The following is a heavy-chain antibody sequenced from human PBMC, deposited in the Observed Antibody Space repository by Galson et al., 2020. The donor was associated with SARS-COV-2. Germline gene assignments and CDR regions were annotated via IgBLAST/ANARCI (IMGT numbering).Heavy chain of an antibody. CDR1: GGSISSSSYY. Sequence: SETLSLTCTVPGGSISSSSYYWGWIRQPPGKGLEWIGSIYYSGNTYYNPSLKSRVTISVDTSKNQFSLKLSSVTAADTAVYHCARHDKRIIGWFDPWCQGTLVIVSS. D-gene: IGHD2-15*01. CDR3: ARHDKRIIGWFDP. CDR2: IYYSGNT. J-gene: IGHJ5*02. V-gene: IGHV4-39*01.